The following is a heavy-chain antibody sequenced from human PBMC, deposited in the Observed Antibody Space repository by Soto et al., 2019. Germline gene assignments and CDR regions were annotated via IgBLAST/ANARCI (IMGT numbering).Heavy chain of an antibody. Sequence: AVKVSCKASGGTFSSYAISWVRQAPGQGLEWMGGIIPIFGTANYAQKFQGRVTITADKSTSTAYMELSSLRSEDTAVYYCARGQTYYYGIDVWVQAATVIVSS. CDR3: ARGQTYYYGIDV. V-gene: IGHV1-69*06. CDR2: IIPIFGTA. J-gene: IGHJ6*02. CDR1: GGTFSSYA.